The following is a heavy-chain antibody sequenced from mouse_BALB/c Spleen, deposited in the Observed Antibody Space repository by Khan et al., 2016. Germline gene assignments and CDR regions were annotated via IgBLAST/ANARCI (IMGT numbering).Heavy chain of an antibody. CDR3: AIASYDCDVGFAY. J-gene: IGHJ3*01. CDR1: GFNIKDTY. Sequence: VQLQQSGAELVKPGASVKLSCTASGFNIKDTYMHWVKQRPEQGLEWIGRIDPANGNTKYDPKFQGKATITADTSSNTAYLQLRSLTSEDTAVYYCAIASYDCDVGFAYWGQGTLVTVSA. V-gene: IGHV14-3*02. CDR2: IDPANGNT. D-gene: IGHD2-4*01.